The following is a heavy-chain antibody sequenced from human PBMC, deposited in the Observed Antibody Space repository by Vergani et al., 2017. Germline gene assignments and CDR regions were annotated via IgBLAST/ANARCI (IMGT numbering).Heavy chain of an antibody. CDR2: INPNSGGT. CDR1: GYTFTGYY. Sequence: QVQLVQSGAEVKKPGASVKVSCKASGYTFTGYYMHWVRQAPGQGLEWMGWINPNSGGTNYAQKFQGWVTMNRDTFISTAYMELSRLRSDDTAVYYVAREAGSGLDAFDIWGQGTMVTVSS. J-gene: IGHJ3*02. D-gene: IGHD2-15*01. V-gene: IGHV1-2*04. CDR3: AREAGSGLDAFDI.